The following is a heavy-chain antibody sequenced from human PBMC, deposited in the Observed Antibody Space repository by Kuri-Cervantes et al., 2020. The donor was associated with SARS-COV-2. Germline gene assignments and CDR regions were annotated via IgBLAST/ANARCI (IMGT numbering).Heavy chain of an antibody. V-gene: IGHV1-69*06. D-gene: IGHD4-17*01. CDR3: ATVTTLNYYFDY. J-gene: IGHJ4*02. CDR1: GGTFSSYA. Sequence: SVKVSCKASGGTFSSYAISWVRQAPGQGLEWMGGIIPIFGTANYAQKFQGRVTITADKSTSTAYMELSSLRSEDTAVYYCATVTTLNYYFDYWGQGTLVTVSS. CDR2: IIPIFGTA.